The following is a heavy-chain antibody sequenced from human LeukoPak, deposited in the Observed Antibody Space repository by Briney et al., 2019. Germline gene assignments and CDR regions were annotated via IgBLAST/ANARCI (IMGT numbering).Heavy chain of an antibody. J-gene: IGHJ5*02. CDR2: IDTSGST. CDR1: GGSISSYF. D-gene: IGHD6-13*01. CDR3: ARVGSLSRGRNWVDP. Sequence: SETLSLTCTVSGGSISSYFCSWIRQPAGKGLEWIGRIDTSGSTNYNPSLKSLVTISVDTSKNQFSLKLSSVTAADTAVYYCARVGSLSRGRNWVDPWGQGTLLTVSS. V-gene: IGHV4-4*07.